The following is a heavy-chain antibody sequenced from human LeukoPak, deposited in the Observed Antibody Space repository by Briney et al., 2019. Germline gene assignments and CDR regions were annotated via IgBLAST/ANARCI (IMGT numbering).Heavy chain of an antibody. CDR2: LYGSGGIT. D-gene: IGHD4-17*01. J-gene: IGHJ3*02. CDR1: GFSFSSYA. Sequence: QSGGSLRLSCAASGFSFSSYAMTWVRQAPGKGLEWVSSLYGSGGITFHADPVKGRFTISRDNSKNTLFLQMNSLRADDTAVYYCVKTTDDTGKNAFDIWGQGTVVTVSS. CDR3: VKTTDDTGKNAFDI. V-gene: IGHV3-23*01.